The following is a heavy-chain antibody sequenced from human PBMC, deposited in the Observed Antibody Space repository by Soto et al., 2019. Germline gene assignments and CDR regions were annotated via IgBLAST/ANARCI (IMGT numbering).Heavy chain of an antibody. J-gene: IGHJ6*02. CDR2: IYYSGST. Sequence: SETLSLTCTVSGGSISSSSYYWGWIRQPPGKGLEWIGSIYYSGSTYYNPSLKSRVTISVDTSKNQFSLKLNSVTAADTAVYYCARTYYDFWSGYYTPYYYYYGMDVWGQGTTVTVSS. CDR1: GGSISSSSYY. D-gene: IGHD3-3*01. V-gene: IGHV4-39*01. CDR3: ARTYYDFWSGYYTPYYYYYGMDV.